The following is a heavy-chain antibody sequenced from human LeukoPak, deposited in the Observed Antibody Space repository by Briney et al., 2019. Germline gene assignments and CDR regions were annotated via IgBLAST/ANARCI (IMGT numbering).Heavy chain of an antibody. V-gene: IGHV4-31*03. CDR1: GGSISSGGYY. D-gene: IGHD3-3*01. CDR3: ARVALFLEWPEGRYFDC. J-gene: IGHJ4*02. Sequence: SETLSLTCTVSGGSISSGGYYWSWIRQHPGKGLEWIGYIYYSGSTYYNPSLKSRVTISVDTSKNQFSLKLSSVTAADTAVYYCARVALFLEWPEGRYFDCWGQGTLVTVSS. CDR2: IYYSGST.